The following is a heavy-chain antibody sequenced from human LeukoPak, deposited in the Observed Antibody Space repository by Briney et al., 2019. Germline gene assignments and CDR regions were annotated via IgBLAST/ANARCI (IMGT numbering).Heavy chain of an antibody. CDR1: GFTFSSYG. CDR2: IRYDGSNK. V-gene: IGHV3-30*02. J-gene: IGHJ5*02. CDR3: AKDYIAVAGTSPNWFDP. D-gene: IGHD6-19*01. Sequence: PGGSLRLSCAASGFTFSSYGMHWVRQAPGKGLEWVAFIRYDGSNKYYADSVKGRFTISRDNSKNTLYLQMNSLRAEDTAVYYCAKDYIAVAGTSPNWFDPWGQGTLVTVSS.